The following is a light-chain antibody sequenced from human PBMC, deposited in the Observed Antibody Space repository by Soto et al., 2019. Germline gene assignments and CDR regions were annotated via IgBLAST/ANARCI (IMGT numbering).Light chain of an antibody. J-gene: IGLJ1*01. CDR2: EVT. CDR3: NSYTGSNTYV. V-gene: IGLV2-14*01. Sequence: QSVLTQPASVSGAPGQSITIYCIGTSSDVGGYNYVSWYQQHPGKAPKLIIYEVTNRPSGVSNRFSGYKSGHTASLTISGLQAEDEADYYCNSYTGSNTYVFGTGTKLTVL. CDR1: SSDVGGYNY.